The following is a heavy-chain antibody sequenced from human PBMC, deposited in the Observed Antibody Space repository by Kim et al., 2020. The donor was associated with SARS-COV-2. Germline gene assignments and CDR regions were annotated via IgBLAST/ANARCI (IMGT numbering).Heavy chain of an antibody. J-gene: IGHJ6*02. V-gene: IGHV3-23*01. CDR3: AKDLREEQLLPNYYCYGMDV. CDR2: ISGSGGST. D-gene: IGHD2-2*01. CDR1: GFTFSSYA. Sequence: GGSLRLSCAASGFTFSSYAMSWVRQAPGKGLEWVSAISGSGGSTYYADSVKGRFTISRDNSKNTLYLQMNSLRAEDTAVYYCAKDLREEQLLPNYYCYGMDVWGQGTTVTVSS.